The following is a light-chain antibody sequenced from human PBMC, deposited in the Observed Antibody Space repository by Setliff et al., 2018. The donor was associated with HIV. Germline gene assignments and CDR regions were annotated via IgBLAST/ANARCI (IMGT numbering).Light chain of an antibody. CDR3: CSYTSRSTSV. J-gene: IGLJ1*01. CDR1: SREVGDYNY. Sequence: QSVLTQPASVSGSPGQSITISCTGTSREVGDYNYVAWYQQHPGKAPRLIIYDVNKRPSGVSNLFSGSKSGNTASLTISGLQVEDEGDYYCCSYTSRSTSVFGTGTKVTVL. CDR2: DVN. V-gene: IGLV2-14*03.